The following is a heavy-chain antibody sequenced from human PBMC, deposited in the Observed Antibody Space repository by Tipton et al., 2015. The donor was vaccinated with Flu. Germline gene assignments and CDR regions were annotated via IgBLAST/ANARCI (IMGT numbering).Heavy chain of an antibody. V-gene: IGHV4-38-2*02. Sequence: LRLSCTIYGDSISSRYYWGWIRQPPGKGLEWIGNIYRTGSTYHNPSLRSRVTMSVDTSNNQFPLKVFSVTAADTAVYYRAGRDYNNYVSDPKSRFDPWGQGILVTVSS. CDR2: IYRTGST. CDR1: GDSISSRYY. CDR3: AGRDYNNYVSDPKSRFDP. J-gene: IGHJ5*02. D-gene: IGHD4-11*01.